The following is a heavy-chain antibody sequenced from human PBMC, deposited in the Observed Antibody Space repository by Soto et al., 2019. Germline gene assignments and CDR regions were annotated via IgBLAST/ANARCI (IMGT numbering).Heavy chain of an antibody. D-gene: IGHD3-3*01. Sequence: EVQLLESGGGLVQPGGSLRLSCAASGFTFSSYAMSWVRQAPGKGLEWVSGISGSGGSTYYIDSVKGRFTISRDNSKNTLHLQMNSLRAEDTAVYYCAKDRAFTIFGVVIIRDDAFDNWGQGTMVTVSS. J-gene: IGHJ3*02. CDR1: GFTFSSYA. CDR3: AKDRAFTIFGVVIIRDDAFDN. V-gene: IGHV3-23*01. CDR2: ISGSGGST.